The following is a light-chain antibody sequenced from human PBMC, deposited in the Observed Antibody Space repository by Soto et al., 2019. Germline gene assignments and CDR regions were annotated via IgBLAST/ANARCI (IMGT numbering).Light chain of an antibody. CDR1: NNDVGGYNY. V-gene: IGLV2-14*01. CDR2: EVS. Sequence: QSVLTQPASVXXXPGQSITISCTGTNNDVGGYNYVSWYQQHPGKAPKLMIYEVSNRPSGVSNRFSGSKSGNTASLTISGLQAEDEADYYCNSYTSSSTLDVFGTGTKLTVL. CDR3: NSYTSSSTLDV. J-gene: IGLJ1*01.